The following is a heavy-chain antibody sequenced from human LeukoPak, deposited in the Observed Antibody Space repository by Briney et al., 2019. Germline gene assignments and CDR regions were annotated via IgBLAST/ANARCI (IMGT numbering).Heavy chain of an antibody. D-gene: IGHD5-24*01. V-gene: IGHV4-59*01. Sequence: SETVSLTCTVSGGSISSYYWSWIRQPPGKGLEWIGYIYYSGSTNYNPSLKSRVTISVDTSKNQFSLKLSSVTAADTAVYYCARGNGYSGWFDPWGQGTLVTVSS. CDR2: IYYSGST. J-gene: IGHJ5*02. CDR1: GGSISSYY. CDR3: ARGNGYSGWFDP.